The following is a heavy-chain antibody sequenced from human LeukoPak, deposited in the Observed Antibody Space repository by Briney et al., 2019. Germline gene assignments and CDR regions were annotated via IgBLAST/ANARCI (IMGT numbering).Heavy chain of an antibody. Sequence: GEALKISCKGSGYSFTSYWIGWVRQMPGKGLEWMGIIYPGDSDTRYSPSFQGQVTISADKSISTAYLQWSSLKASDTAMYYCASQGTMTTVTSGAFDIWGQGTMVTVSS. D-gene: IGHD4-17*01. CDR3: ASQGTMTTVTSGAFDI. V-gene: IGHV5-51*01. CDR2: IYPGDSDT. CDR1: GYSFTSYW. J-gene: IGHJ3*02.